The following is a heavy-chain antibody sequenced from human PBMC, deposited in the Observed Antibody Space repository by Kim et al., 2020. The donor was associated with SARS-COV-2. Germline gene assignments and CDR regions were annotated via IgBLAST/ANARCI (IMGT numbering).Heavy chain of an antibody. D-gene: IGHD2-2*01. V-gene: IGHV3-23*01. J-gene: IGHJ4*02. CDR3: AKNSEYCSSSSCYAVSYFDY. Sequence: FTISRDNSKNTLYLQMNSLRAEDTAVYYCAKNSEYCSSSSCYAVSYFDYWGQGTLVTVSS.